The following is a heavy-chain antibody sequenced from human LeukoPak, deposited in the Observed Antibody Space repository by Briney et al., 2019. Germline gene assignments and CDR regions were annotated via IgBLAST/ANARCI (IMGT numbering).Heavy chain of an antibody. CDR2: IYYSGST. J-gene: IGHJ3*02. Sequence: SETLSLTCTVSGGSISSYYWSWIRQPPGKGLEWIGYIYYSGSTNYNPSLESRVTISVEPSKNQFFLKLSSVTAADTAVYYCARTNAFDIWGQGTMVTVSS. CDR1: GGSISSYY. CDR3: ARTNAFDI. V-gene: IGHV4-59*01.